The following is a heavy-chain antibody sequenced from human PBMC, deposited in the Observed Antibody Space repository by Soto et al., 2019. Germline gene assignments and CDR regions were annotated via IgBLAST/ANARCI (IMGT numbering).Heavy chain of an antibody. CDR3: ARNYYGAGSQYYYYGMEV. D-gene: IGHD3-10*01. CDR2: VYHSGGA. Sequence: SETLSLTCTVSGDSITSGGYYWSWLRRPPGKGLEWIGYVYHSGGASYNPSLRGRAVISIDTSKNQLSLRLNAVTAADTATYYCARNYYGAGSQYYYYGMEVWGQGTTVTVSS. CDR1: GDSITSGGYY. V-gene: IGHV4-31*03. J-gene: IGHJ6*02.